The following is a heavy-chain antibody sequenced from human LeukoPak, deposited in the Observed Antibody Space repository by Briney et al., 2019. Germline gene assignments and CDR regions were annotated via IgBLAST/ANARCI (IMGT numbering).Heavy chain of an antibody. CDR3: ARHEAAAGRGSAYYGMDV. D-gene: IGHD6-13*01. Sequence: GESLKISCKGSGYSFTSYWIGWVRQMPGKGLEWMGIIYPGDSDIRYSPSFQGQVTISADKSISTAYLQWSSLEASDTAIYYCARHEAAAGRGSAYYGMDVWGKGTTVTVSS. J-gene: IGHJ6*04. V-gene: IGHV5-51*01. CDR1: GYSFTSYW. CDR2: IYPGDSDI.